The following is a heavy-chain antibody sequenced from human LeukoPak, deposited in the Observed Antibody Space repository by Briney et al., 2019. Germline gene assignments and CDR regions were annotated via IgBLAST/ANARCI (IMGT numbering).Heavy chain of an antibody. CDR1: GFTFSSYS. Sequence: GGSLRLSCAASGFTFSSYSMNWVRQAPGKGLEWVSSISSSSYIYYADSVKGRFTISRDNAKNSLYLQMNSLRAEDTAVYYCAREGYDYVWGSYRYPLDYWGQGTLVTVSS. CDR3: AREGYDYVWGSYRYPLDY. J-gene: IGHJ4*02. CDR2: ISSSSYI. D-gene: IGHD3-16*02. V-gene: IGHV3-21*01.